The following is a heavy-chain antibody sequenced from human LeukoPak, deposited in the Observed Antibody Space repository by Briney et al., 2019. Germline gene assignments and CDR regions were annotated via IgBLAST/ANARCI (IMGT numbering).Heavy chain of an antibody. D-gene: IGHD5-18*01. CDR1: GFIFSSYG. CDR3: AKAPGHNYGPDY. CDR2: IAYDGSSK. V-gene: IGHV3-30*18. J-gene: IGHJ4*02. Sequence: GGSLRLSCAASGFIFSSYGMHWVRQAPGKGLEWVAVIAYDGSSKYYAASAKGRFTISRDNSKSTLYLQMNSLRAEDTAVYYCAKAPGHNYGPDYWGQGTLVTVSS.